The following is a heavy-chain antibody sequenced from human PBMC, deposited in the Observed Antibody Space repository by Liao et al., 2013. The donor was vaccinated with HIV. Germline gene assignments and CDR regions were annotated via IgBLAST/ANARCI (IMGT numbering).Heavy chain of an antibody. CDR2: IYTSGST. J-gene: IGHJ3*02. CDR1: GASISSGSYY. Sequence: QVQLQESGPGLVKPSQTLSLTCTVSGASISSGSYYWSWIRQPAGKGLELLGRIYTSGSTNYNPSLKSRVAMSVATSKNQFSLKLTSVTAADTAVYYCARDHVLPPYLTFDIWGQGTMVTVSS. D-gene: IGHD3-10*01. CDR3: ARDHVLPPYLTFDI. V-gene: IGHV4-61*02.